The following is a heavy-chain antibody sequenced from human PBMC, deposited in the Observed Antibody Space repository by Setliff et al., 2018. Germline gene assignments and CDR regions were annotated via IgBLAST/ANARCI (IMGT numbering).Heavy chain of an antibody. J-gene: IGHJ3*01. V-gene: IGHV1-46*01. D-gene: IGHD2-2*01. CDR3: ARFGGSCSSSSCYASDL. CDR1: GYTFTSYY. Sequence: GASVKVSCKASGYTFTSYYMHWVRQAPGQGLEWMGIINPSGGSTSYAQKFQGRVTMTRDTSTGTGYMELRSLRSDDTAVYFCARFGGSCSSSSCYASDLWGQGTMVTVSS. CDR2: INPSGGST.